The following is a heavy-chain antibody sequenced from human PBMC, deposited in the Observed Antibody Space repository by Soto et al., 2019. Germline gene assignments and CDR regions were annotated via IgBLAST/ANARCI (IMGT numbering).Heavy chain of an antibody. CDR3: AKATGLSSWLIDY. V-gene: IGHV3-23*01. D-gene: IGHD6-19*01. CDR2: ISGSGGST. J-gene: IGHJ4*02. CDR1: GFTFSSYA. Sequence: EVQLLESGGGLVQPGGSLRLSCAASGFTFSSYAMSWVRQAPGKGLEWVSAISGSGGSTYYADSVKGRFTISRDNSKNALYLGMNCRRAEDTAVYYCAKATGLSSWLIDYWGQGTLVTVSS.